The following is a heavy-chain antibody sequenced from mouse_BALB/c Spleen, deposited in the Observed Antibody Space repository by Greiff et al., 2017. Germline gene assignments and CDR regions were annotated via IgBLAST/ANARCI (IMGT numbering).Heavy chain of an antibody. CDR1: GFTFSSYT. J-gene: IGHJ3*01. CDR2: ISNGGGST. Sequence: EVQLQESGGGLVQPGGSLKLSCAASGFTFSSYTMSWVRQTPEKRLEWVAYISNGGGSTYYPDTVKGRFTISRDNAKNTLYLQMSSLKSEDTAMYYCARLLLRSFAYWGQGTLVTVSA. V-gene: IGHV5-12-2*01. D-gene: IGHD1-1*01. CDR3: ARLLLRSFAY.